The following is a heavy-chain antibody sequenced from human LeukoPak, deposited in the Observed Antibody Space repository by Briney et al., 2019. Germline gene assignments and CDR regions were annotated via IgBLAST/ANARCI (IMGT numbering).Heavy chain of an antibody. CDR1: GFTFSSYG. CDR2: IWYDGSNK. D-gene: IGHD3-16*01. CDR3: SRPAFGSVTYFDY. V-gene: IGHV3-33*01. Sequence: GRSLRLSCAASGFTFSSYGMHWVRQAPGKGLEWVAVIWYDGSNKYYADSVKGRFTISRDNSKNTLYLQMNSLRAEDTAVYYCSRPAFGSVTYFDYWGQGTLVTVSS. J-gene: IGHJ4*02.